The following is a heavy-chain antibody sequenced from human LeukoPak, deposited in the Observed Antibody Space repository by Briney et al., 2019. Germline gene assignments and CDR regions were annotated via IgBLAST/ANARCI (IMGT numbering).Heavy chain of an antibody. D-gene: IGHD5-12*01. CDR3: ARDFDSGYDPYY. CDR2: TNLNSGGT. J-gene: IGHJ4*02. Sequence: GASVKVSCKASGYTFTGYYMHWVRQAPGQGLEWMGWTNLNSGGTNYAQKFQGRVAMTRDTSISTAYMELSRLRSDDTAVYYCARDFDSGYDPYYWGQGTLVTVSS. V-gene: IGHV1-2*02. CDR1: GYTFTGYY.